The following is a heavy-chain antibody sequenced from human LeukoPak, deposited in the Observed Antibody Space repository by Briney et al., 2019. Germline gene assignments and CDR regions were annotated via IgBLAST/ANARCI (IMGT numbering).Heavy chain of an antibody. D-gene: IGHD3-9*01. CDR1: GYTFTDYY. CDR2: VDPEDGET. Sequence: ASVKISCKVSGYTFTDYYMHWVQQAPGKGLEWMGLVDPEDGETIYAKKFQGRVTITPDTSTDTAYMELSSLRSEDTAVYYCATERYFDWLLYDYGGQGTLVTVS. V-gene: IGHV1-69-2*01. J-gene: IGHJ4*02. CDR3: ATERYFDWLLYDY.